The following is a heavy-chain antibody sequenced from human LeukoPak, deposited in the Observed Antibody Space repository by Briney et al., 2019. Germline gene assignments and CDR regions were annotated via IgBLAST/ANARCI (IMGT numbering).Heavy chain of an antibody. CDR1: GYTFTGYY. CDR3: ARDTRAWLRLVLDY. CDR2: IHPNSGGT. V-gene: IGHV1-2*02. D-gene: IGHD5-12*01. J-gene: IGHJ4*02. Sequence: ASVKVSCKASGYTFTGYYMHWVRQAPGQGLEWMGWIHPNSGGTNYAQKVQGRVTMTRDTSISTAYMELSRLRSDDTAVYYCARDTRAWLRLVLDYWGQGTLVTVSS.